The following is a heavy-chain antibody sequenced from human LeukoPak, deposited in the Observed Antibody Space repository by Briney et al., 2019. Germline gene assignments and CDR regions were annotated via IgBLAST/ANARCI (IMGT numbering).Heavy chain of an antibody. CDR1: GFSLITYW. Sequence: GSLRLSCAAAGFSLITYWLTWVRQAPGKGLEWVANINQDGGEKFHVDSVKGRFTISRDNAKNSLYLQMNSLTAEDTAVYYCATGVWYLASWGQGTLVTVSS. D-gene: IGHD6-19*01. CDR2: INQDGGEK. J-gene: IGHJ5*02. V-gene: IGHV3-7*01. CDR3: ATGVWYLAS.